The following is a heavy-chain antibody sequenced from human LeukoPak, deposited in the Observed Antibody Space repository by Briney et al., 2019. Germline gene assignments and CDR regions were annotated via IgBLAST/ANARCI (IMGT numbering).Heavy chain of an antibody. Sequence: GGSLRLSCAASGFTFDDYAMHWVRQAPGKGLEWVSGISWNSGSIGYADSVKGRFTISRDNAKNSLYLQMNSLRAEDTALYYCAKDKTASSSWYRFDYWGQGTLVTVSS. CDR1: GFTFDDYA. D-gene: IGHD6-13*01. V-gene: IGHV3-9*01. J-gene: IGHJ4*02. CDR2: ISWNSGSI. CDR3: AKDKTASSSWYRFDY.